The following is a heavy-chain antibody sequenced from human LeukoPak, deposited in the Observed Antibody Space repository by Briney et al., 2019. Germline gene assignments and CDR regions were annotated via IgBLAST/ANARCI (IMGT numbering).Heavy chain of an antibody. CDR1: GFTFSSYG. CDR2: ISSSSSNI. CDR3: ARAPTLRFLEWLSSPPDY. Sequence: GGSLRLSCAASGFTFSSYGMNWVRQAPGEGLEWVSSISSSSSNIYYADSVKGRFTISRDNAKNSLYLQMNSLRAEDTAVYYCARAPTLRFLEWLSSPPDYWGQGTLVTVSS. J-gene: IGHJ4*02. D-gene: IGHD3-3*01. V-gene: IGHV3-21*01.